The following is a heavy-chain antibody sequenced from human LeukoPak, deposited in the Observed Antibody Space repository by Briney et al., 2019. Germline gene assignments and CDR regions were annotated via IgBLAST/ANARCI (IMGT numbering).Heavy chain of an antibody. Sequence: GASVKVSCKASGYTFTSYDINWVRQATGQGLEWMGGIIPLSGTVNYAQNLQGRVTITADESTTTAYMELSSLRSDDTAVYYCARFDPGVHPGDYWGQGTLVTVSS. CDR3: ARFDPGVHPGDY. J-gene: IGHJ4*02. D-gene: IGHD3-10*01. CDR1: GYTFTSYD. CDR2: IIPLSGTV. V-gene: IGHV1-69*13.